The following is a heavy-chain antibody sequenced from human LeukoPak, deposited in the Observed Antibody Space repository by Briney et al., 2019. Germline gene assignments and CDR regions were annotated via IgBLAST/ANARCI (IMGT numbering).Heavy chain of an antibody. Sequence: PGGSLRLSCAASGFTFSSYAMHWVRQAPGKGLEWVAVISYDGSNKYYADSVKGRFTISRDNSKNTLYLQMNSLRAEDTAVYYCAREQVVAYFDYWGQGTLVTVSS. V-gene: IGHV3-30-3*01. CDR2: ISYDGSNK. J-gene: IGHJ4*02. CDR1: GFTFSSYA. CDR3: AREQVVAYFDY. D-gene: IGHD2-15*01.